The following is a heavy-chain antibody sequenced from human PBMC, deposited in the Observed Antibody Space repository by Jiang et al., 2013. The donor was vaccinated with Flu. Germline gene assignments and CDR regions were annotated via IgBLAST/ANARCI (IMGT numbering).Heavy chain of an antibody. V-gene: IGHV4-39*07. CDR1: GGSISGGDYY. D-gene: IGHD2-15*01. CDR3: ARENGEVVGHAIDY. Sequence: PGLVKPSETLSLTCTVSGGSISGGDYYWAWIRQPPGQGLEWMANIYYTGTTYYNPSLKSRVIISVDTSKKQISLRLSSVTAADTAVYYCARENGEVVGHAIDYWGQGTLVTVSS. CDR2: IYYTGTT. J-gene: IGHJ4*02.